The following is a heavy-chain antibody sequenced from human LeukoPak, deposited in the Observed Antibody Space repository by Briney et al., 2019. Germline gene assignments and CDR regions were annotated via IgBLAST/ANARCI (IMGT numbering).Heavy chain of an antibody. CDR1: GYTFTGYY. CDR2: INPNSGGT. Sequence: ASVKVSCKASGYTFTGYYMHWVRQAPGQGLEWMGRINPNSGGTNYAQKFQGRVTMTRDTSISTAYMELSRLRSDDTAVYYCARDHYYYDSSGYYIRAFDIWGQGTMVTVSS. V-gene: IGHV1-2*06. CDR3: ARDHYYYDSSGYYIRAFDI. D-gene: IGHD3-22*01. J-gene: IGHJ3*02.